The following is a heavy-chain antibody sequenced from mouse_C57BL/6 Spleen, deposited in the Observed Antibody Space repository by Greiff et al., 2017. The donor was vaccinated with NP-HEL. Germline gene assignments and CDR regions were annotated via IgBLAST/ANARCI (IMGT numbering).Heavy chain of an antibody. CDR2: IYPGSGNT. Sequence: VQLQQSGAELVRPGASVKLSCKASGYTFTDYYINWVKQRPGQGLEWIARIYPGSGNTYYNEKFKGKATLTAEKSSSTAYMQLSSLTSEDSAVYFCARSYYGSSYGWYFDVWGTGTTVTVSS. CDR3: ARSYYGSSYGWYFDV. CDR1: GYTFTDYY. D-gene: IGHD1-1*01. J-gene: IGHJ1*03. V-gene: IGHV1-76*01.